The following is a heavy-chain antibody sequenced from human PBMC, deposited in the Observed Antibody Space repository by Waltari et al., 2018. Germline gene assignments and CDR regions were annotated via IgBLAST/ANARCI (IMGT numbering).Heavy chain of an antibody. D-gene: IGHD3-3*01. Sequence: QVQLVQSGAEVKKTGSSVKVSCKASGYTFTSSGISWVRQAPGHGLEWMGWISAYNGNTNYAQKLQGRVTMTTDTSTSTAYMELRSLRSDDTAVYYCARMYYDFWSGYSVPSRFDPWGQGTLVTVSS. V-gene: IGHV1-18*01. CDR2: ISAYNGNT. J-gene: IGHJ5*02. CDR3: ARMYYDFWSGYSVPSRFDP. CDR1: GYTFTSSG.